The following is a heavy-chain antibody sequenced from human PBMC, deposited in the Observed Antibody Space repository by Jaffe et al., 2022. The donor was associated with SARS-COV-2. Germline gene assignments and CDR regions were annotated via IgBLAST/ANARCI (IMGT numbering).Heavy chain of an antibody. V-gene: IGHV4-39*01. CDR3: ARLAFSSGFYVRGSWYFDQ. Sequence: QLQLQESGPGLVRPSETLALTCAVSGGSISSNNYYWAWIRQPPGKGLEWIATIYYNGITYYNTSLKSRVTISADTSNNQFSLNLSFVTAADTAMYYCARLAFSSGFYVRGSWYFDQWGQGTQVTVSS. D-gene: IGHD3-16*01. J-gene: IGHJ4*02. CDR1: GGSISSNNYY. CDR2: IYYNGIT.